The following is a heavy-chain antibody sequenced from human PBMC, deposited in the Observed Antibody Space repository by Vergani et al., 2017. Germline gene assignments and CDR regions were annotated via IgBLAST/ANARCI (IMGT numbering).Heavy chain of an antibody. CDR2: IRYEGSNK. D-gene: IGHD3-22*01. CDR3: AKCASSGIHEGNPFGY. Sequence: QVQLVESGGGLVKPGGSLRLSCAASGFTFRDYYMSWIRPAPGKGLEWVAFIRYEGSNKYYADSVKGRFTISRDNSKNTLYLQMKSLRAGYTAVYFCAKCASSGIHEGNPFGYWGQGTLVTVSS. J-gene: IGHJ4*02. V-gene: IGHV3-30*02. CDR1: GFTFRDYY.